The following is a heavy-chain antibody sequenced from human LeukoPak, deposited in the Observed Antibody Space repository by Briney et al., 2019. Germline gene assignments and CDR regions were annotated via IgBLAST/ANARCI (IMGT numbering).Heavy chain of an antibody. D-gene: IGHD5-18*01. J-gene: IGHJ3*02. V-gene: IGHV1-69*04. CDR3: ARVEAGYGGAFDI. Sequence: ASVKVSCKASRGTFSSYAISWVRQAPGQGLEWMGRIIPILGIANYAQKFQGRVTITADKSTSTAYMELSSLRSEDTAVYYCARVEAGYGGAFDIWGQGTMVTVSS. CDR1: RGTFSSYA. CDR2: IIPILGIA.